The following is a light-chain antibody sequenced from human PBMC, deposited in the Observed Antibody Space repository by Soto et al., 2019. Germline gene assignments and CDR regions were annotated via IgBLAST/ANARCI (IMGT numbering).Light chain of an antibody. CDR1: SSDVGGYDY. Sequence: QSALTQPASVSGSPGQSITISCTGTSSDVGGYDYVSWYQQHPGKAPKLMIYDVTNRHSGVSTRFSASKSGNTASLTISGLQAEDEADYYCCSFSSITTRIFGGGTKLTVL. J-gene: IGLJ2*01. V-gene: IGLV2-14*03. CDR2: DVT. CDR3: CSFSSITTRI.